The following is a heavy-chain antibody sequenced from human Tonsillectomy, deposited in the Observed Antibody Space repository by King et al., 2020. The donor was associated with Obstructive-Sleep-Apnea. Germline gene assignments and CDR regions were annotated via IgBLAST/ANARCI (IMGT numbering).Heavy chain of an antibody. CDR1: GITFSSYS. D-gene: IGHD3-16*01. V-gene: IGHV3-48*04. Sequence: VQLVESGGGLVQPGGSLRLSCAASGITFSSYSMNWVRQAPGTGLEWFSYISNSTSTIYSADSVKGRFTISRDNAKNSLYLQMNSLRAEDTAVYYCATGGPDAFDFWGRGTMVTVSS. J-gene: IGHJ3*01. CDR3: ATGGPDAFDF. CDR2: ISNSTSTI.